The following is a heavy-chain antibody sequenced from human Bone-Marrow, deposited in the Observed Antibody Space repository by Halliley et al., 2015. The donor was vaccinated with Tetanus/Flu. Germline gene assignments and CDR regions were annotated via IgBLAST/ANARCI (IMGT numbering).Heavy chain of an antibody. V-gene: IGHV4-59*01. J-gene: IGHJ4*02. CDR2: IYYSGSP. Sequence: RQPPGKGLEGIGYIYYSGSPNYNPPPKSRVTISLDTSKNQFSLKLSSVTAADTAVYYSHGLDYWGQGTPVTVSS. CDR3: HGLDY.